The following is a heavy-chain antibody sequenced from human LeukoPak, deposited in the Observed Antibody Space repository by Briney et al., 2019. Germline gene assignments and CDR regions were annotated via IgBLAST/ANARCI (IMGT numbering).Heavy chain of an antibody. Sequence: SETLSLTCTVSGGSIGSYYWNWIRQPPGKGLEYIGYIYYSGSANYNPSLTGRVTISVDTSKNQFSLKLSSVTAADTAVFYCAGSTVTPLIRAFDIWGQGTMVTVSS. V-gene: IGHV4-59*12. CDR2: IYYSGSA. J-gene: IGHJ3*02. CDR1: GGSIGSYY. D-gene: IGHD4-17*01. CDR3: AGSTVTPLIRAFDI.